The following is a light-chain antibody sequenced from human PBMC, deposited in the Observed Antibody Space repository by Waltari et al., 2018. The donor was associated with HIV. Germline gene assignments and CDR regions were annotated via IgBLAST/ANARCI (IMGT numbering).Light chain of an antibody. CDR1: EMGDKS. CDR2: QDK. V-gene: IGLV3-1*01. J-gene: IGLJ1*01. Sequence: SFELTQSPSLSVFPGQTANISCFGEEMGDKSVSWYQKKSGQSPVVVIFQDKRRPSGISERFSGSNSGNTATLTISGTQPIDEADYYCQAWDRTTGVFGTGTKLTVL. CDR3: QAWDRTTGV.